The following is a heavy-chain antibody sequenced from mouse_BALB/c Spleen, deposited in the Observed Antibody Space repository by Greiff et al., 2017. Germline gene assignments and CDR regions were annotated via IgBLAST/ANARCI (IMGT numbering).Heavy chain of an antibody. V-gene: IGHV1-55*01. CDR2: IYPGSGNT. D-gene: IGHD1-1*01. CDR3: ARKKEEGYYYGSKGAMDY. J-gene: IGHJ4*01. CDR1: GYTFTSYW. Sequence: QVQLQQPGAELVKPGAPVKLSCKASGYTFTSYWMNWVKQRPGHGLEWIGDIYPGSGNTYYNEKFKGKATLTADKSSSTAYMQLSSLTSEDSAVYFCARKKEEGYYYGSKGAMDYWGQGTSVTVSS.